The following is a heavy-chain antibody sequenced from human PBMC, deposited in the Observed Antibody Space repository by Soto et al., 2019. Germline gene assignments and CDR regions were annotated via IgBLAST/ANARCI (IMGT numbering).Heavy chain of an antibody. J-gene: IGHJ5*02. CDR1: GGTFSSYG. D-gene: IGHD6-13*01. CDR3: ARDRGIAAAGSGGNWLDP. Sequence: QVQLVQSGAEVKKPGSSVKVSCKASGGTFSSYGISWVRQAPGQGLEWMGGIIPAFRKANYAQKFQGRVTITADESMSTAYMELSSLRSEDTAVYYCARDRGIAAAGSGGNWLDPWGQGTLVTVSS. V-gene: IGHV1-69*01. CDR2: IIPAFRKA.